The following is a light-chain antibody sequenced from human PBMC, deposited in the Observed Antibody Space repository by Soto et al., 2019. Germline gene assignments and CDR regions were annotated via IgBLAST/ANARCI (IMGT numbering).Light chain of an antibody. CDR1: SSDVGGYNF. J-gene: IGLJ7*01. Sequence: HSALTQPPSASGSPGQSITISCTGTSSDVGGYNFVSWYHQHPGKAPKLMLDAGTKRPSGLSTRFSGSMSGSTASLTISGLQAEDEGNYYCCSYANSDTLLFGGGTQLTVL. CDR3: CSYANSDTLL. CDR2: AGT. V-gene: IGLV2-23*01.